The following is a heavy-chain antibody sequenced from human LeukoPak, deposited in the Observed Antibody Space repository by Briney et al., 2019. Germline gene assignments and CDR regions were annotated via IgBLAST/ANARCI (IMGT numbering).Heavy chain of an antibody. CDR3: TSSSHSSIRFDY. V-gene: IGHV3-64D*09. CDR2: VTSNGGST. D-gene: IGHD6-13*01. Sequence: GGSLRLSCSASGFTFSSYAMHWVRQAPGKGLEYVSGVTSNGGSTDYADAVKGRFTISRDNSKNTLYLQMSSLRVEDTAVYYCTSSSHSSIRFDYWGQGTLVTVSS. J-gene: IGHJ4*02. CDR1: GFTFSSYA.